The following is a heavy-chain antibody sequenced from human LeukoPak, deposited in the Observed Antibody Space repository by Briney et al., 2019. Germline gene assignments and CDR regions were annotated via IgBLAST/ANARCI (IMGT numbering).Heavy chain of an antibody. J-gene: IGHJ3*02. CDR2: ISSSSSYI. V-gene: IGHV3-21*01. Sequence: PGGSLRLSCAASGFTFSSCAMNWVRQAPGKGLEWVSSISSSSSYIYYADSVKGRFTISRDNAKNSLYLQMNSLRAEDTAVYYCARDRIRGLGATTWSDAFDIWGQGTMVTVSS. CDR3: ARDRIRGLGATTWSDAFDI. D-gene: IGHD1-26*01. CDR1: GFTFSSCA.